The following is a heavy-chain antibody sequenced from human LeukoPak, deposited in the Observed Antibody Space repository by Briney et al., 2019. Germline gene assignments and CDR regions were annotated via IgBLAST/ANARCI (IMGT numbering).Heavy chain of an antibody. CDR2: INHSGST. J-gene: IGHJ4*02. V-gene: IGHV4-34*01. D-gene: IGHD5-12*01. CDR3: ARGLVRGATED. CDR1: GGSFSGYY. Sequence: SETLSLTCAVYGGSFSGYYWSWIRQPPGKGLEWIGEINHSGSTNYNPSLKSRVTISVDTSKNQFSLKLSSVTAADTAVYYCARGLVRGATEDWGQGTLVTVSS.